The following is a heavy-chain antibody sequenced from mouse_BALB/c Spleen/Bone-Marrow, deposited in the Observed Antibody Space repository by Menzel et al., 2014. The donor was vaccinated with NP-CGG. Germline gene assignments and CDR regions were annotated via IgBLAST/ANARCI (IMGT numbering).Heavy chain of an antibody. D-gene: IGHD2-4*01. J-gene: IGHJ3*01. CDR3: ARVGRGGRLGPWFAY. CDR2: ISSGGSYT. CDR1: GFTFSSYG. V-gene: IGHV5-6*01. Sequence: EVMLVESGGDLVKPGGSLKLSCAASGFTFSSYGMSWVRQTPDKRLEWVATISSGGSYTYYPDSVKGRFTISRDNAKNTLYLQMSSLKSEDTAMYYCARVGRGGRLGPWFAYWGQGTLVTVSA.